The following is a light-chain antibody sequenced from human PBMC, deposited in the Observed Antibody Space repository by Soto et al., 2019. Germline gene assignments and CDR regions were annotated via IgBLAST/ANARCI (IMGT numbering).Light chain of an antibody. CDR3: QVWDSSSEHLV. CDR1: NIGSKS. Sequence: SYELTQPPSVSVAPGKTARITCGGNNIGSKSVHWYQQKPGQAPVLVIYYDSDRPSGIPERFSGSNSGNTATLTISRVEAGDEADYYCQVWDSSSEHLVFVGGTKLTVL. J-gene: IGLJ2*01. V-gene: IGLV3-21*04. CDR2: YDS.